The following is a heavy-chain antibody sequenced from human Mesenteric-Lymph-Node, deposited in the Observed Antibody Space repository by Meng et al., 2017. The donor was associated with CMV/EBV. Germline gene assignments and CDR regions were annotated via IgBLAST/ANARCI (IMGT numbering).Heavy chain of an antibody. J-gene: IGHJ4*02. CDR3: ARVAGYSSGWYPTHPDY. CDR2: IYYSGST. Sequence: GSLRLSCAASGFTFSSYRMNWVRQAPGKGLEWIGSIYYSGSTYYNPSLKSRVTISVDTSKNQFSLKLSSVTAADTAVYYCARVAGYSSGWYPTHPDYWGQGTLVTVSS. D-gene: IGHD6-19*01. CDR1: GFTFSSYR. V-gene: IGHV4-39*07.